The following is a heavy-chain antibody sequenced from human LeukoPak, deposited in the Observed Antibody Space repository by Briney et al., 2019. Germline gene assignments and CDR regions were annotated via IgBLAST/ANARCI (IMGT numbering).Heavy chain of an antibody. J-gene: IGHJ4*02. D-gene: IGHD2-21*02. CDR2: INHSGST. CDR1: GGSFSGYY. V-gene: IGHV4-34*01. Sequence: PSETLSLTCAVYGGSFSGYYWSWIRQPPGKGLEWIGEINHSGSTNYNPSLKSRVTISVDTSKNQFSLKLSSVTAADTAVYYCARGQAPMAYCGGGCYSSGPIDYWGQGTLVTVSS. CDR3: ARGQAPMAYCGGGCYSSGPIDY.